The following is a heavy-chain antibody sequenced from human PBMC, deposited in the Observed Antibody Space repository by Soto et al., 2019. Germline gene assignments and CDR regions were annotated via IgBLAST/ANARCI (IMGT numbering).Heavy chain of an antibody. J-gene: IGHJ6*03. CDR1: GYTFTSYG. D-gene: IGHD3-9*01. CDR3: ARVPTYYDILTGYYTRGYYYYYMDV. CDR2: ISAYNGNT. Sequence: ASVKVSCKASGYTFTSYGISWVRQAPGQGLEWMGWISAYNGNTNYAQKLQGRVTMTTDTSTSTAYMELRSLRSDDTAVYYCARVPTYYDILTGYYTRGYYYYYMDVWGQGTTVTVS. V-gene: IGHV1-18*01.